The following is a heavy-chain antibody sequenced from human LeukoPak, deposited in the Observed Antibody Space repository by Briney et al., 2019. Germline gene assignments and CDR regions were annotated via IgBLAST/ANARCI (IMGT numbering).Heavy chain of an antibody. D-gene: IGHD3-10*01. J-gene: IGHJ6*03. CDR2: IYYSGST. CDR3: ATSPMWFGELFGSYYMDV. Sequence: SSETLSLTCTVSGGSISSSSYYWGWIRQPPGKGLEWIGSIYYSGSTYYNPSLKSRVTISVDTSKNQFSLKLSSVTAADTAVYYCATSPMWFGELFGSYYMDVWGKGTTVTISS. CDR1: GGSISSSSYY. V-gene: IGHV4-39*07.